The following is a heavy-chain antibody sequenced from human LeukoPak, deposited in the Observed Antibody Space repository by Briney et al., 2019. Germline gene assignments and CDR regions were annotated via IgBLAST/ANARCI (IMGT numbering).Heavy chain of an antibody. CDR2: LYGGTSA. CDR3: ARDKGGFYGRAWD. D-gene: IGHD4-17*01. Sequence: GGSLRLSCAVSGFTVKSNYVSWVRQAPGKGLEWVSILYGGTSAYYADSVKGRFTISRDNFKNTLYLQMNSLRVEDTGAYYCARDKGGFYGRAWDWGQGTLVTVSS. J-gene: IGHJ4*02. CDR1: GFTVKSNY. V-gene: IGHV3-53*01.